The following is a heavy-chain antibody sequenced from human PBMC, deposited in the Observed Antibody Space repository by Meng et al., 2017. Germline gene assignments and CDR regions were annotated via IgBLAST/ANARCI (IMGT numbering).Heavy chain of an antibody. D-gene: IGHD7-27*01. J-gene: IGHJ6*02. CDR1: GGSISSSNW. CDR2: IYHSGST. CDR3: ASLLGKRGEYYYYGMDV. V-gene: IGHV4-4*02. Sequence: GSLRLSCAVSGGSISSSNWWSWVRQPPGKGLEWIGEIYHSGSTNYNPSLKSRVTISVDKSKNQFSLKLSSVTAADTAVYYCASLLGKRGEYYYYGMDVWGQGTTVTVSS.